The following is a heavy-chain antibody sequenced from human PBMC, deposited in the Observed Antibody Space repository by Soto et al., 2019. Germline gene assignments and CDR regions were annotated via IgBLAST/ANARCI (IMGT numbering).Heavy chain of an antibody. Sequence: GSLRLSCAASGFTFIDYTMNWVRQAPGKGLEWVSYISSSSSTIYYADSVKGRFTISRDNAKNSLYLQMNSLRDEDTAVYYCARDLGPSGWYYFDYWGQGTLVTVSS. CDR3: ARDLGPSGWYYFDY. CDR1: GFTFIDYT. J-gene: IGHJ4*02. CDR2: ISSSSSTI. D-gene: IGHD6-19*01. V-gene: IGHV3-48*02.